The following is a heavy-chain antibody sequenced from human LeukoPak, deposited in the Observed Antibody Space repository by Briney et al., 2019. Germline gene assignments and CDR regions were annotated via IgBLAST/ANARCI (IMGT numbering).Heavy chain of an antibody. CDR2: MNPNSGNT. J-gene: IGHJ6*03. V-gene: IGHV1-8*01. CDR1: GYTFTSYD. Sequence: ASVKVSCKASGYTFTSYDINWVRQAAGQGREWMGWMNPNSGNTGYAQKFQGRVTMTRNTSISTAYMELSSLRSEDTAVYYCARARSQRAYYYYYMDVWGKGTTVTISS. CDR3: ARARSQRAYYYYYMDV.